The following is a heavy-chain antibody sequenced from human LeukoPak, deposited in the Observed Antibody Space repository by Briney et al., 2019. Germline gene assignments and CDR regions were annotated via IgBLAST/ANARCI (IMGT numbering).Heavy chain of an antibody. Sequence: GGSLRLSCAASGFTFSNYWMHWVRQAPGKGLVWVSRINSDGSNTSYADPVKGRFTISRDNAKNTLYLQMNSLRAEDTAVYYCARVGYCSGGSCYGVDYWGQGILVTVSS. CDR3: ARVGYCSGGSCYGVDY. J-gene: IGHJ4*02. D-gene: IGHD2-15*01. V-gene: IGHV3-74*01. CDR2: INSDGSNT. CDR1: GFTFSNYW.